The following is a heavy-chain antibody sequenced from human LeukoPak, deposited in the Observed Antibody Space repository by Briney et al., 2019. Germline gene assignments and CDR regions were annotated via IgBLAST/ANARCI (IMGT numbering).Heavy chain of an antibody. Sequence: ASVKVSCKASGYTFTGYYMHWVRQAPGQGLEWMGWINPNGGGTNYAQKFQGRVTMTRDTSISTAYMELSRLRSDDTAVYYCARGAHYHDSSEGFDYWGQGTLVTVSS. CDR1: GYTFTGYY. CDR2: INPNGGGT. D-gene: IGHD3-22*01. CDR3: ARGAHYHDSSEGFDY. V-gene: IGHV1-2*02. J-gene: IGHJ4*02.